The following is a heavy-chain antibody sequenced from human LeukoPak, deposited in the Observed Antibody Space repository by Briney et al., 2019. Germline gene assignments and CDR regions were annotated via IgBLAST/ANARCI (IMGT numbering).Heavy chain of an antibody. V-gene: IGHV1-69*13. J-gene: IGHJ4*02. CDR2: IIPIFGTA. Sequence: SVKVSCKASGGTFSSYAISWVRQAPGQGHEWMGGIIPIFGTANYAQKFQGRVTITEDESTSTAYMELSSLRSEDTAVYYCARDPSSLGYCSGGSCSASHWGQGTLVTVSX. CDR1: GGTFSSYA. CDR3: ARDPSSLGYCSGGSCSASH. D-gene: IGHD2-15*01.